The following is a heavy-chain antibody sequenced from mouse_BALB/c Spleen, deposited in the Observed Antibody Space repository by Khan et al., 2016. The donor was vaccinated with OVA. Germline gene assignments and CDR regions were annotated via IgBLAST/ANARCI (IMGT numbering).Heavy chain of an antibody. CDR3: ARMARTIN. CDR1: GFTFSSYG. J-gene: IGHJ2*01. V-gene: IGHV5-6-3*01. Sequence: EVKLVESGGGLVQPGGSLKLSCAASGFTFSSYGMSWVRQTPDKRLELVATINSNGGSTYYPDSVKGRFTIYRDNAKNTLYLQMSSLKSEDTAMYYCARMARTINWGQGTTRTVSS. CDR2: INSNGGST.